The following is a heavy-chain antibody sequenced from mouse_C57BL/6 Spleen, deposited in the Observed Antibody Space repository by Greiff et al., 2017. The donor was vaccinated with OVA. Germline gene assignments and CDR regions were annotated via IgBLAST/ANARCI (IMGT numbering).Heavy chain of an antibody. J-gene: IGHJ4*01. CDR2: ISGGGGNT. CDR1: GFTFSSYT. V-gene: IGHV5-9*01. Sequence: EVKVVESGGGLVKPGGSLKLSCAASGFTFSSYTMSWVRQTPEKRLEWVATISGGGGNTYYPDSVKGRFTISRDNAKNTLYLQMSSLRSEDTALYYCARLGRKDAMDYWGQGTSVTVSS. D-gene: IGHD1-1*01. CDR3: ARLGRKDAMDY.